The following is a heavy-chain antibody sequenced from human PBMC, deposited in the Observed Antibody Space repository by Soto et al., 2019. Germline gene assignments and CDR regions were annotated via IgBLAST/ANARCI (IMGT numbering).Heavy chain of an antibody. D-gene: IGHD3-10*01. V-gene: IGHV4-39*01. Sequence: QLQLQESGPGLVKPSETLSLTCTVSDGSITSSSHYWGWIRQPPGKGLECIANIYYDGNTYYNPSLKSRVTISLXTXKXXFSLWLNSVTAADTAVYYCARSSITPHLFMYPFDSWGQGTLVTVSS. CDR2: IYYDGNT. CDR1: DGSITSSSHY. CDR3: ARSSITPHLFMYPFDS. J-gene: IGHJ4*02.